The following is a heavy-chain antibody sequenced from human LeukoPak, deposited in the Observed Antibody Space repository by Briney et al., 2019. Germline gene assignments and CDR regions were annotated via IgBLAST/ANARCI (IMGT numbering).Heavy chain of an antibody. CDR1: GYTFTSYD. CDR3: ARALAVAGTYRDY. D-gene: IGHD6-19*01. V-gene: IGHV1-8*01. Sequence: ASVKVSCKASGYTFTSYDINWVRQATGQGLEWMGWMNPNSGNTGYAQKFQGRVTMTRNTSISTAYMELSSLRSEDTAVYYCARALAVAGTYRDYWGQGTLVTVSS. CDR2: MNPNSGNT. J-gene: IGHJ4*02.